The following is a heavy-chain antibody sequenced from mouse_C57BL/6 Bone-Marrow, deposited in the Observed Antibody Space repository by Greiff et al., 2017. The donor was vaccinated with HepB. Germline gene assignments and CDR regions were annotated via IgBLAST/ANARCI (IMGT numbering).Heavy chain of an antibody. Sequence: VKLQQPGAELVMPGASVKLSCKASGYTFTSYWMHWVKQRPGQGLEWIGEIDPSDSYTNYNQKFKGKSTLTVDKSSSTAYMQLSSLTSEDSAVYYCASGGGNSSFDYWGQGTTLTVST. D-gene: IGHD2-1*01. J-gene: IGHJ2*01. V-gene: IGHV1-69*01. CDR3: ASGGGNSSFDY. CDR1: GYTFTSYW. CDR2: IDPSDSYT.